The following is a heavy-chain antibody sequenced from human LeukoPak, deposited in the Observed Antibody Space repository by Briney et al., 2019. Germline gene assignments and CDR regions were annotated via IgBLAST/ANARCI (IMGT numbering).Heavy chain of an antibody. D-gene: IGHD1-26*01. CDR3: ARDAIVGATYFDY. J-gene: IGHJ4*02. CDR2: IYTSGST. CDR1: DGSISSGSYY. Sequence: PSQTLSLTCTVSDGSISSGSYYWRWIRQPAGKGLEWIGRIYTSGSTNYNPSLKSRVTISVDASKNQFSLKLSSVTAADTAVYYCARDAIVGATYFDYWGQGTLVTVSS. V-gene: IGHV4-61*02.